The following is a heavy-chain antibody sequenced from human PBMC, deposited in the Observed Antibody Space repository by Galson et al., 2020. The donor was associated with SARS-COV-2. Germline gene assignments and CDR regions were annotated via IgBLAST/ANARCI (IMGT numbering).Heavy chain of an antibody. CDR3: ARDSVAGFDY. Sequence: SEPLSLTCTVSGGSISSGGYYWSWIRQHPGKGLEWIGYIYYSGSTYYNPSLKSQVTISVDPSKNQFSLKLSSVTAADTAVYYCARDSVAGFDYWGQGTLVTVSS. D-gene: IGHD6-19*01. CDR1: GGSISSGGYY. CDR2: IYYSGST. V-gene: IGHV4-31*01. J-gene: IGHJ4*02.